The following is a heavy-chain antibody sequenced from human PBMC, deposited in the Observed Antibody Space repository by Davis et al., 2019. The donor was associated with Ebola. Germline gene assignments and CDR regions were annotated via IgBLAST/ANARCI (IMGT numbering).Heavy chain of an antibody. V-gene: IGHV3-74*01. J-gene: IGHJ6*02. Sequence: PGGSLRLSCSASGFTFINFYMHWVRQAPGKGLEWVSHTNTDGSATRYSDSVKGRFTMSRDNAKDSLYLQMNSLRAEDTAVYYCARGSRNMDVWGQGTTVTVSS. CDR3: ARGSRNMDV. CDR2: TNTDGSAT. CDR1: GFTFINFY.